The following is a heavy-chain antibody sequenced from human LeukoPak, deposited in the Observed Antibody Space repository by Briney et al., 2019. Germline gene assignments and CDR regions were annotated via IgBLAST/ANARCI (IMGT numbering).Heavy chain of an antibody. Sequence: SETLSLTCVVSGDSMSRYYWTWIRQPPGKGLQWIGYIFSSGRTNYNPSLESRVTMSIDRSKSRFSLELSSVTAADTAVYYCARGGGYDSPLEYYFDSWGQGAPVTVSS. J-gene: IGHJ4*02. D-gene: IGHD5-12*01. CDR3: ARGGGYDSPLEYYFDS. CDR2: IFSSGRT. CDR1: GDSMSRYY. V-gene: IGHV4-59*01.